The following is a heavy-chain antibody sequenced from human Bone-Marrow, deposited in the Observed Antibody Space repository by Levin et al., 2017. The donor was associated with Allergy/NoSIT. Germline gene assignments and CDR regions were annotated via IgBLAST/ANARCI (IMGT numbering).Heavy chain of an antibody. V-gene: IGHV3-7*01. J-gene: IGHJ4*02. CDR3: ARDLRVGFGFGVYFDY. CDR1: GFTFSSYW. CDR2: IKQDGSEK. D-gene: IGHD3-10*01. Sequence: GGSLRLSCAASGFTFSSYWMSWVRQAPGKGLEWVANIKQDGSEKYYVDSVKGRFTISRDNAKNSLYLQMNSLRAEDTAVYYCARDLRVGFGFGVYFDYWGQGTLVTVSS.